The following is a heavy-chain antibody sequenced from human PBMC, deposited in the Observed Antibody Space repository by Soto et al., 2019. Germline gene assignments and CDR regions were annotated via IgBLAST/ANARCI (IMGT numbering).Heavy chain of an antibody. V-gene: IGHV4-38-2*02. CDR2: IYHSGST. Sequence: SETLSLTCAVSGYSISSGYYWGCIRQPPGKGLEWIGSIYHSGSTYYNPSLKSRVTISVDTSKNQFSLKLSSVTAADTAVYYCARDRVGIVVVPAAIRHYYYGMDVWGQGTTVTVSS. CDR1: GYSISSGYY. J-gene: IGHJ6*02. D-gene: IGHD2-2*02. CDR3: ARDRVGIVVVPAAIRHYYYGMDV.